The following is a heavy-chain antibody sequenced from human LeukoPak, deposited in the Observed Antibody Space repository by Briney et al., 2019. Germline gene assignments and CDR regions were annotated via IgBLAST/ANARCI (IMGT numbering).Heavy chain of an antibody. J-gene: IGHJ6*02. CDR3: ARGVWSGYYSDIRYYYYGMDV. D-gene: IGHD3-3*01. CDR1: GYTFTGYY. Sequence: ASVKVSCKASGYTFTGYYMHWVRQAPGQGLEWMGIINPSGGSTSYAQKFQGRVTMTRDTSTSTVYMELSSLRSEDTAVYYCARGVWSGYYSDIRYYYYGMDVWGQGTTVTVSS. CDR2: INPSGGST. V-gene: IGHV1-46*01.